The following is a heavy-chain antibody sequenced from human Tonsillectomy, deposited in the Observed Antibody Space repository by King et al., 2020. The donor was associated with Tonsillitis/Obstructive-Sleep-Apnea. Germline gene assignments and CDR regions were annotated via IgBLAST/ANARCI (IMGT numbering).Heavy chain of an antibody. J-gene: IGHJ4*02. V-gene: IGHV4-31*03. CDR3: ASEVTTGAFDY. CDR2: IYDSGST. Sequence: QLQESGPGLVKPSQTLSLTCTVSGGSISSGGYYWSWIRQHPGKGLEWIGYIYDSGSTYYNPSLKSRATKSVDTSKNQFSLKLSAVTAADTAVYYCASEVTTGAFDYWGQGTLVTVSS. CDR1: GGSISSGGYY. D-gene: IGHD4-17*01.